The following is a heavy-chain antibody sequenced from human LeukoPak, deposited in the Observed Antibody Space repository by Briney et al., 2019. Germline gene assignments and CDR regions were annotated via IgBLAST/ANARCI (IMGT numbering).Heavy chain of an antibody. D-gene: IGHD5-18*01. Sequence: SETLSLTCTVSGGSISSYYWSWIRQAPGKGVEWIGYIYDSGSTNYNASLKSRVTISVDTSKNQFSLKVSLVTAADTAVYYCARHRFSGYSHGLFDYWGQGTLVTVSS. V-gene: IGHV4-59*08. CDR3: ARHRFSGYSHGLFDY. CDR2: IYDSGST. J-gene: IGHJ4*02. CDR1: GGSISSYY.